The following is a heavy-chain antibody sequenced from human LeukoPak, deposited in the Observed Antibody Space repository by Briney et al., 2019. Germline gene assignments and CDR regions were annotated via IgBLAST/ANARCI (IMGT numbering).Heavy chain of an antibody. Sequence: GGSLRLSCAASGFTFSSYVMSWVRQAPGKGLEWVSAISGSGGSTYYADSVKGRFTISRDNSKNTLYLQMNSLRAEDTAVYYCAAGYCSSTSCYQFDYWGQGTLVTVSS. CDR1: GFTFSSYV. J-gene: IGHJ4*02. CDR3: AAGYCSSTSCYQFDY. V-gene: IGHV3-23*01. CDR2: ISGSGGST. D-gene: IGHD2-2*01.